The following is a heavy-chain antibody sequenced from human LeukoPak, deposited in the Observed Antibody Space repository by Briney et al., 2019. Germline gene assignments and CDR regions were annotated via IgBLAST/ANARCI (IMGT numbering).Heavy chain of an antibody. CDR2: IYYSDST. CDR3: ARQTNRGAGNFDS. D-gene: IGHD1-1*01. V-gene: IGHV4-39*01. CDR1: GGSISSSTYY. Sequence: PSETLSLTCTVSGGSISSSTYYWGWIRQAPGKGLEWIGTIYYSDSTNYNPSLKSRVTISVDMSKNQLSLNLNSVTAADTAVYYCARQTNRGAGNFDSWGQGTLVTASS. J-gene: IGHJ4*02.